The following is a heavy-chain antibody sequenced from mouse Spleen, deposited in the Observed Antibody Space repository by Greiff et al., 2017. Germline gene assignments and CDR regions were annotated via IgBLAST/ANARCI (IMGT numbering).Heavy chain of an antibody. CDR3: TTPITTVANFDY. D-gene: IGHD1-1*01. CDR2: IDPEDGDT. CDR1: GFNIKDYY. Sequence: EVKLVESGAELVRPGASVKLSCTASGFNIKDYYMHWVKQRPEQGLEWIGRIDPEDGDTEYAPKFQGKATMTADTASNTAYLQLSSLTSEDTAVYYCTTPITTVANFDYGGQGTTLTVSS. J-gene: IGHJ2*01. V-gene: IGHV14-1*01.